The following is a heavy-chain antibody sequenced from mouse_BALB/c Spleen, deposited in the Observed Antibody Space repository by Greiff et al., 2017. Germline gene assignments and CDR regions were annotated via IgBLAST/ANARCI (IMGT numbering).Heavy chain of an antibody. CDR2: IWAGGST. D-gene: IGHD1-1*01. V-gene: IGHV2-9*02. CDR1: GFSLTSYG. Sequence: QVQLQQSGPGLVAPSQSLSITCTVSGFSLTSYGVHWVRQPPGKGLEWLGVIWAGGSTNYNSALMSRLSISKDNSKSQVFLKMNSLQTDDTAMYYCARGHYYGSSYDAMDYWGQGTSVTVSS. J-gene: IGHJ4*01. CDR3: ARGHYYGSSYDAMDY.